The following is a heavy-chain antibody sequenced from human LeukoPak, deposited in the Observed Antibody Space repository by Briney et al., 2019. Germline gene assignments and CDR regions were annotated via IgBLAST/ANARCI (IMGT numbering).Heavy chain of an antibody. CDR1: GFTFSSYS. Sequence: GGSLRLSCAASGFTFSSYSMNWVRQAPGKGLEWVSYISSSSSTIYYADSVKGRFTISRDNAKNSLYLQMNSLRAEDTAVYYCARQQLRYYFDYWGQGTLVTVSS. J-gene: IGHJ4*02. CDR2: ISSSSSTI. CDR3: ARQQLRYYFDY. V-gene: IGHV3-48*01. D-gene: IGHD6-13*01.